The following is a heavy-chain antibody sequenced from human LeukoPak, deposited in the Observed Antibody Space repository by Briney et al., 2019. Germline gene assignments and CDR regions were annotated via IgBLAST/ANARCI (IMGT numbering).Heavy chain of an antibody. CDR2: INPSGGST. V-gene: IGHV1-46*01. CDR1: GYTFTSYY. CDR3: AREGQLGY. J-gene: IGHJ4*02. D-gene: IGHD6-6*01. Sequence: ASVKVSCKASGYTFTSYYMHWVRQAPGQGLEWMGIINPSGGSTSYAQKFQGRVTLTTDTSTSTAYMELRSLRFDDTAVYYCAREGQLGYWGQGTLVTVSS.